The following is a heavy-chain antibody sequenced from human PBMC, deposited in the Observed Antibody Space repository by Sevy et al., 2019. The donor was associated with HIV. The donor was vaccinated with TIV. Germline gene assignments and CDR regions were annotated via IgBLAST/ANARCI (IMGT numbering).Heavy chain of an antibody. J-gene: IGHJ4*02. D-gene: IGHD6-19*01. Sequence: GGSLRLSCAASGFAFSSYAMSWVSQAPGKGLEWVSPISGTGSITYYADSVRGRFSISRDNSNNILYLQMNSLRAEDTAVYFCAKGSHNTGWFPDYWGQRTLVTVSS. V-gene: IGHV3-23*01. CDR2: ISGTGSIT. CDR1: GFAFSSYA. CDR3: AKGSHNTGWFPDY.